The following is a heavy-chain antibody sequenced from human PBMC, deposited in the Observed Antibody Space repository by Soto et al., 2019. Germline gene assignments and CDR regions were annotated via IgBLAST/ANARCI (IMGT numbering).Heavy chain of an antibody. D-gene: IGHD2-15*01. CDR3: ERGRCLGGSCNGAYWLDP. J-gene: IGHJ5*02. V-gene: IGHV4-59*12. CDR2: VAYTGST. CDR1: GDSINQYD. Sequence: QVQLQESGPGLVKPSETLSLTCTVSGDSINQYDCNWVRQAPGKGLEWMGYVAYTGSTNYNPSLKSRFTISMDTAKNQCSLTLTSVTAADTTLYYCERGRCLGGSCNGAYWLDPWGQGILVTVSS.